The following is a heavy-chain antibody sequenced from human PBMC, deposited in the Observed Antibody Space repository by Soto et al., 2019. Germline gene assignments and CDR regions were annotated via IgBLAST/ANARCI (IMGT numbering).Heavy chain of an antibody. D-gene: IGHD5-12*01. CDR1: GFAFSSYE. Sequence: PGGSLRLSCEASGFAFSSYEMDWVRQAPVKGLEWIAHITSSGSTMYNTDSVKGRFTISRDNAKNSLYLQMNSLRAEDTAVYYCVKEKSIMYSGYDAFDLWGQGTMVTVSS. CDR2: ITSSGSTM. J-gene: IGHJ3*01. CDR3: VKEKSIMYSGYDAFDL. V-gene: IGHV3-48*03.